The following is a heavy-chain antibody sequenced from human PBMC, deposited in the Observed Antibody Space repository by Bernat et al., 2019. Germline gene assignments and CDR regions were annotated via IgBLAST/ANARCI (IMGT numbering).Heavy chain of an antibody. Sequence: QVQLQESGPGLVKPSQTLSLTCTVSGGSISCGDYYWSWIRQPPGKGLEWIGYIYYSGSTYYNPSLKSRVTISVDTSKNQFSLKLSSVTAADTAVYYCARDGAVVTPYYYYGMDVWGQGTTVTVSS. CDR1: GGSISCGDYY. J-gene: IGHJ6*02. CDR2: IYYSGST. D-gene: IGHD4-23*01. CDR3: ARDGAVVTPYYYYGMDV. V-gene: IGHV4-30-4*01.